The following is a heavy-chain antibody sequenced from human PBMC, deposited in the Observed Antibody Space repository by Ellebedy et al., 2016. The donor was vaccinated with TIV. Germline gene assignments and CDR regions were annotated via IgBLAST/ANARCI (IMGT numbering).Heavy chain of an antibody. CDR1: GFSFSHYD. CDR3: ARDLTPYASGAGLSDS. Sequence: GESLKIPCEASGFSFSHYDLHWVRQSPRQRLEWVSIVSFDVDKKFYLDSVKGRFTISRDNSKNKISLDMNSVGVEDTAVYYCARDLTPYASGAGLSDSWGQGALVTVSS. D-gene: IGHD2-2*01. J-gene: IGHJ4*02. CDR2: VSFDVDKK. V-gene: IGHV3-30-3*01.